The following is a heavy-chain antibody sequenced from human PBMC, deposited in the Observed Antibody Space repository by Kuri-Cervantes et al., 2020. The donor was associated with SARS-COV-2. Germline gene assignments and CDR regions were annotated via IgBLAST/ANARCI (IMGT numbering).Heavy chain of an antibody. J-gene: IGHJ4*02. V-gene: IGHV3-30-3*01. CDR1: GFTFSSYA. Sequence: GGSLRLSCAASGFTFSSYAMHWVRQAPGKGLEWVAVISYDGSNKYYADPVKGRFTISRDNSKNTLYLQMNSLRVEDTALYYCARAYGDYVFREGLDSWGQGTLVTVSS. CDR3: ARAYGDYVFREGLDS. CDR2: ISYDGSNK. D-gene: IGHD4-17*01.